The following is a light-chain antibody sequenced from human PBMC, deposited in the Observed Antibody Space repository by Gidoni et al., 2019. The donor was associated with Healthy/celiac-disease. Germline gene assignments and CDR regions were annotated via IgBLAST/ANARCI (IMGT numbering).Light chain of an antibody. CDR1: QDISNY. V-gene: IGKV1-33*01. J-gene: IGKJ2*01. Sequence: QLTQSPSSLSASVGDRVTITCQASQDISNYLNWYQQKPGKATKLLIYDASNLETGVPSRFSGSGSGTDFTFTISSLQPEDIETYYCQQYDKLPYTFGQGTKLEIK. CDR3: QQYDKLPYT. CDR2: DAS.